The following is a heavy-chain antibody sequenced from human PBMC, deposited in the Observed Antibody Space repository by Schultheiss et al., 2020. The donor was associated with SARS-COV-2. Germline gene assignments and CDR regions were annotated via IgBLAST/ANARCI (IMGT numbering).Heavy chain of an antibody. Sequence: GGSLRLSCAASGFTFSSYSMNWVRQAPGGGLEWVSTIDGGGGSAFYADSVKGRFTISRDNSKNTLYLQMNSLRAEDTAVYYCAREVVTAHITNWFDPWGQGTLVTVSS. CDR2: IDGGGGSA. CDR1: GFTFSSYS. V-gene: IGHV3-23*01. CDR3: AREVVTAHITNWFDP. D-gene: IGHD2-21*02. J-gene: IGHJ5*02.